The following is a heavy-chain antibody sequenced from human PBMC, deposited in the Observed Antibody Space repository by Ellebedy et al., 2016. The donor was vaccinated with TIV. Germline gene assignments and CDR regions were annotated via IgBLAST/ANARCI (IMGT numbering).Heavy chain of an antibody. Sequence: GESLKISXAASGFTFSSYAMSWVRQAPGKGLEWVSAISGSGGSTYYADSVKGRFTISRDNSKNTLYLQMNSLRAEDTAVYYCAKSKSLAAAGTFDYWGQGTLVTVSS. CDR3: AKSKSLAAAGTFDY. CDR1: GFTFSSYA. V-gene: IGHV3-23*01. CDR2: ISGSGGST. J-gene: IGHJ4*02. D-gene: IGHD6-13*01.